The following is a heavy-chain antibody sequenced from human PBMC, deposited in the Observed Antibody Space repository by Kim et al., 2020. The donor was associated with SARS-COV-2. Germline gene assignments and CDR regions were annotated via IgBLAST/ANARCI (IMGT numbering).Heavy chain of an antibody. V-gene: IGHV4-39*01. CDR2: IYYSGST. CDR1: GGSISSSSYY. Sequence: SETLSLTCTVSGGSISSSSYYWGWIRQPPGKGLEWIGSIYYSGSTYYNPSLKSRVTISVDTTKNQFSLKLSSVTAADTAVYYCARHLEPLAAADYWGQGTLVTVSS. CDR3: ARHLEPLAAADY. D-gene: IGHD6-13*01. J-gene: IGHJ4*02.